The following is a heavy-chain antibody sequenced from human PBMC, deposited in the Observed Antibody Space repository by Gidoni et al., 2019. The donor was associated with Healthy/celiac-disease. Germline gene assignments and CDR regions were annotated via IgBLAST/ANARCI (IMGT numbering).Heavy chain of an antibody. Sequence: QVQLVESGGGVVQPGRSLRLSCAASGFTFRSYAMHWVRQAPGKGLEWVAVISYDGSNKYYADSVKGRFTISRDNSKNTLYLQMNSLRAEDTAVYYCARDRSTVTTLDAFDIWGQGTMVTVSS. J-gene: IGHJ3*02. CDR2: ISYDGSNK. CDR3: ARDRSTVTTLDAFDI. D-gene: IGHD4-17*01. CDR1: GFTFRSYA. V-gene: IGHV3-30-3*01.